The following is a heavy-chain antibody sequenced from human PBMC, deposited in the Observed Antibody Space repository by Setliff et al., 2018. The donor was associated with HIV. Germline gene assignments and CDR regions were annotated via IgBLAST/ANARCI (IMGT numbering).Heavy chain of an antibody. V-gene: IGHV1-69*10. CDR1: GGSFSSYG. J-gene: IGHJ4*02. CDR2: IIPILGIT. D-gene: IGHD3-9*01. Sequence: SVKVSCKASGGSFSSYGISWVRQAPGQGLEWMGGIIPILGITNYAQKFQGRVTISADKSASTVSMELSSLRSGDTAVYHCARSSYDILTGYYKALEYWGQGTLVTVSS. CDR3: ARSSYDILTGYYKALEY.